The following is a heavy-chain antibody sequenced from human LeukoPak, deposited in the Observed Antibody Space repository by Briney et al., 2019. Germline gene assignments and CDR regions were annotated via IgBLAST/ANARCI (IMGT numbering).Heavy chain of an antibody. CDR1: GFTFSSYS. V-gene: IGHV4-34*01. CDR3: ARCRGYSYGRYYFDY. J-gene: IGHJ4*02. D-gene: IGHD5-18*01. Sequence: GSLRLSCAASGFTFSSYSMNWVRQAPGKGLEWIGEINHSGSTNYNPSLKSRVTISVDTSKNQFSLKLSSVTAADTAVYYCARCRGYSYGRYYFDYWGQGTLVTVSS. CDR2: INHSGST.